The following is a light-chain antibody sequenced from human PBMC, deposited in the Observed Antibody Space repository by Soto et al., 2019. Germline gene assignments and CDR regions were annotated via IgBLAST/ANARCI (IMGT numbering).Light chain of an antibody. CDR2: GAS. CDR3: QQYNNWPPDGT. V-gene: IGKV3-15*01. J-gene: IGKJ1*01. CDR1: QSVRSN. Sequence: EIVMTQSPATLSVSPGDRVTLSCRASQSVRSNSAWYQQKPGQAPRLLIYGASTRATGIPARFSGSGYGTEFTLTISSLQSEDFAVYYCQQYNNWPPDGTFGQGTKVEIK.